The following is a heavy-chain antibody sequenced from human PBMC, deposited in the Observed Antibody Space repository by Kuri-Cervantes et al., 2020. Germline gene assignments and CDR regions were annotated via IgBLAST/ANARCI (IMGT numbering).Heavy chain of an antibody. CDR3: ARDQGYSYGGDYYYYGMDV. V-gene: IGHV3-30*03. J-gene: IGHJ6*02. D-gene: IGHD5-18*01. CDR2: ISCDGSNK. Sequence: GESLKISCAASGLTFSTYGMHWVRQAPGKGLEWVAIISCDGSNKDYTDSVKGRFTISRDNSKDTLYLQMNSLRAEDTAVYYCARDQGYSYGGDYYYYGMDVWGQGTTVTVSS. CDR1: GLTFSTYG.